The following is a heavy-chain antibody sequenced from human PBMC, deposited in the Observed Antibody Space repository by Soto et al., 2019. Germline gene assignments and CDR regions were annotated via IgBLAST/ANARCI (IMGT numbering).Heavy chain of an antibody. CDR3: ATGGRLTTVTLEGDY. V-gene: IGHV3-33*01. J-gene: IGHJ4*02. CDR2: IWYDGNNK. Sequence: QVQLVESGGGVVQPGRSLRLSCAASGFTFSNYAMHWVRQAPGKGLEWVAVIWYDGNNKYYADSVKGRFTISRDNPKNTRYLQMNSLRVEDTAVYYCATGGRLTTVTLEGDYWGQGTLVTVSS. CDR1: GFTFSNYA. D-gene: IGHD4-17*01.